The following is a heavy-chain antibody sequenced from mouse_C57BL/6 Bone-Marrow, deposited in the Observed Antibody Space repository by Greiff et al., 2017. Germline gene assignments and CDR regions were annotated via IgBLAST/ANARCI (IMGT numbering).Heavy chain of an antibody. Sequence: EVQRVESGGGLVKPGGSLKLSCAASGFTFSSYAMSWVRQTPEKRLEWVATISDGGSYTYYPDNVKGRFTISRDNAKNNLYLQMSHLKSEDTAMYYCARGHNNRYFDVWGAGTTVTVSS. CDR2: ISDGGSYT. D-gene: IGHD1-3*01. CDR1: GFTFSSYA. V-gene: IGHV5-4*01. CDR3: ARGHNNRYFDV. J-gene: IGHJ1*01.